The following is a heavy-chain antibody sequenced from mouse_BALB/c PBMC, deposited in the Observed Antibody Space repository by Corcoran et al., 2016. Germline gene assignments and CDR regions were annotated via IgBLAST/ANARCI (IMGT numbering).Heavy chain of an antibody. D-gene: IGHD2-1*01. V-gene: IGHV14-3*02. J-gene: IGHJ1*01. CDR1: GFNLKDTY. Sequence: EVQLQQSGAELVKPGASVKLSCTASGFNLKDTYMHWVKQRPEQGLEWIGRIDPANGNTKYDPKFQGKATITADTSSNTAYLQLSSLTSEDTAVYYCAIYYGNYAMWYFDVWGAGTTVTVSS. CDR2: IDPANGNT. CDR3: AIYYGNYAMWYFDV.